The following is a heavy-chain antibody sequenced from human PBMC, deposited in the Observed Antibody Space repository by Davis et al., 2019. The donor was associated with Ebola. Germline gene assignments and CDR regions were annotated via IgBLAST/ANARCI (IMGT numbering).Heavy chain of an antibody. CDR2: INPNSGGT. V-gene: IGHV1-2*02. D-gene: IGHD3-3*01. Sequence: ASVKVSCKASGYTFTGYYMHWVRQAPGQGLEWMGWINPNSGGTNYAQKFQGRVTMTEDTSTDTAYMELSSVTAADTAVYYCARHGGSYDFWEYYYYYMDVWGKGTTVTVSS. CDR1: GYTFTGYY. CDR3: ARHGGSYDFWEYYYYYMDV. J-gene: IGHJ6*03.